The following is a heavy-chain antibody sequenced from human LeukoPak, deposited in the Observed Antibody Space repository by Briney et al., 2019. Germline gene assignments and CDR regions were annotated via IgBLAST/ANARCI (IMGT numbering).Heavy chain of an antibody. D-gene: IGHD6-19*01. CDR2: INPNSGGT. CDR3: ARESSGWCVDY. J-gene: IGHJ4*02. Sequence: ASVKVSCKASGYSFTDYYMHWLRQAPGQGLEWMGRINPNSGGTNYAQKFPGGVTMTRDTSISTAYMELSRLRSDDTAVYYCARESSGWCVDYWGQGTLVTVSS. V-gene: IGHV1-2*06. CDR1: GYSFTDYY.